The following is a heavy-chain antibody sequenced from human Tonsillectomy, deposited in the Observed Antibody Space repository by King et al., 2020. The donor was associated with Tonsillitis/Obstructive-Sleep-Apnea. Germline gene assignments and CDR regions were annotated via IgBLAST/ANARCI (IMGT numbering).Heavy chain of an antibody. CDR1: GGSVSSSSHY. Sequence: QLQESGPGLVKPSQTPSLTCTVSGGSVSSSSHYWGWSRQPPWKGLEWIGSAPYTGIPYSNPSLQSRVTISVDKSKNLFSLNLNSVTAADTAVYYCARGRSWYYNWFDPWGQGTLVTVSS. J-gene: IGHJ5*02. V-gene: IGHV4-39*01. D-gene: IGHD6-13*01. CDR3: ARGRSWYYNWFDP. CDR2: APYTGIP.